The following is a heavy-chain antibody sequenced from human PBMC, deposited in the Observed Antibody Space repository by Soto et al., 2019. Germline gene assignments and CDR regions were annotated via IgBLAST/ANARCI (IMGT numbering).Heavy chain of an antibody. J-gene: IGHJ5*02. Sequence: EVQLLESGGGLVQPGGSLRLSCAASGFTFSSYAMSWVRQAPGKGLEWVSAFSGSGGSTYYADSVKGRFTISRDNSKNTLYLQMNSLRAEDTAVYYCANEGVVWFGELFLNWFDPWGQGTLVTVSS. V-gene: IGHV3-23*01. CDR2: FSGSGGST. D-gene: IGHD3-10*01. CDR1: GFTFSSYA. CDR3: ANEGVVWFGELFLNWFDP.